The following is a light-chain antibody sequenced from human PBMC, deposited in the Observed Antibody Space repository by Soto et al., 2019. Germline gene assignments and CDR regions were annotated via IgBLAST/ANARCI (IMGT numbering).Light chain of an antibody. CDR3: QQYNNWPIT. J-gene: IGKJ5*01. CDR2: GAS. Sequence: EIGMTQSPATLSVSPGERATLSCRASQSVSSNLAWYQQKPGQAPRLLIYGASTRATGIPARFSGSGSGTEFTLTISSLQSEDFAVYYCQQYNNWPITFGQGRRLEI. V-gene: IGKV3-15*01. CDR1: QSVSSN.